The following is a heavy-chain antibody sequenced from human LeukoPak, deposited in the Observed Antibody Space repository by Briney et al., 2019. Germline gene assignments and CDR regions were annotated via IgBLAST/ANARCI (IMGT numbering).Heavy chain of an antibody. CDR3: AKRRYDSSGHFDS. CDR2: ISGSGSYT. V-gene: IGHV3-23*01. Sequence: GGSLRLSCAASGFTVSDYSMSWVRQAPGKGLEWVSAISGSGSYTDYADSVKGRFTISKDISKNTLYMRMSSLRAEDTAVYFCAKRRYDSSGHFDSWGQGTLVTVSS. CDR1: GFTVSDYS. J-gene: IGHJ4*02. D-gene: IGHD3-22*01.